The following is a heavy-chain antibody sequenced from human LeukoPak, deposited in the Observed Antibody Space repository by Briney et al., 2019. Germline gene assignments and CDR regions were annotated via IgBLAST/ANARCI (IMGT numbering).Heavy chain of an antibody. J-gene: IGHJ4*02. CDR1: GFTFSDYY. D-gene: IGHD4-17*01. CDR3: ARVASYGDYADY. Sequence: GGSLRLSCAASGFTFSDYYMSWIRQAPGKGLEWVSYISSSSSYTNYADSVKGRFTISRDNAKNSLYLQMNSLRAEDTAVYYCARVASYGDYADYWGQGTLVTVSS. CDR2: ISSSSSYT. V-gene: IGHV3-11*05.